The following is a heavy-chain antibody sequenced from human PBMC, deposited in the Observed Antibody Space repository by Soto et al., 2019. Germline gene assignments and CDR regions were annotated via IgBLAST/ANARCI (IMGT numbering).Heavy chain of an antibody. Sequence: QVQLVESGGGVVQPGRSLRLSCAASGFTFSSYGMHWVRQAPGKGLEWVAVISYDGSNKYYADSVKGRFTISRDNSKNXLXLXXNSRRAEDTAVYYCAKSLSYCSGGSCSNYYYGMDVWGQGTTVTVSS. CDR3: AKSLSYCSGGSCSNYYYGMDV. CDR1: GFTFSSYG. D-gene: IGHD2-15*01. CDR2: ISYDGSNK. J-gene: IGHJ6*02. V-gene: IGHV3-30*18.